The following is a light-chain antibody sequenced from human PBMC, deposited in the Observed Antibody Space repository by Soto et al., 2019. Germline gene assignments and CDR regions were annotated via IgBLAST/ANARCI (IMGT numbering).Light chain of an antibody. CDR1: SSNIGAGYD. CDR2: GNS. J-gene: IGLJ2*01. Sequence: VLTQPPSVSGAPGQRVTISCTGSSSNIGAGYDVHWYQQLPGTAPKLLIYGNSNRPSGVPDRFSGSKSGTSASLAITGLQAEDEADYYCQSYDSSLSVNVVFGGGTKLTVL. CDR3: QSYDSSLSVNVV. V-gene: IGLV1-40*01.